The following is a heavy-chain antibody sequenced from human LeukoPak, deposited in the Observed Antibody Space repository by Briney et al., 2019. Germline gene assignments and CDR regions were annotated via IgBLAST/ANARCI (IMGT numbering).Heavy chain of an antibody. J-gene: IGHJ4*02. Sequence: GGSLRLSCAASGFNFSAYWMRWVRQAPGKGLEWVASIKEDGSEKYYVDSVKGRFTISRDNAKNSLYLQMNSLRAEDTAVYYCARLTLSANDWCYDYWGQGTLVTVSS. CDR1: GFNFSAYW. V-gene: IGHV3-7*01. CDR3: ARLTLSANDWCYDY. CDR2: IKEDGSEK. D-gene: IGHD5-12*01.